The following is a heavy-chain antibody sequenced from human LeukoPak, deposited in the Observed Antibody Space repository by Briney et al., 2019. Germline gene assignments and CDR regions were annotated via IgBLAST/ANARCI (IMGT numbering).Heavy chain of an antibody. CDR3: ARDPGYCSSTSCYTDYYYGMDV. D-gene: IGHD2-2*02. J-gene: IGHJ6*04. V-gene: IGHV3-11*06. Sequence: GGSLRLSCAASGFTFSDYYMSWIRQAPGKGLEWVSYISSSSSYTNYADSVKGRFTISRDNAKNSLYLQMNSLRAEDTAVYYCARDPGYCSSTSCYTDYYYGMDVWGKGTTVTVSS. CDR2: ISSSSSYT. CDR1: GFTFSDYY.